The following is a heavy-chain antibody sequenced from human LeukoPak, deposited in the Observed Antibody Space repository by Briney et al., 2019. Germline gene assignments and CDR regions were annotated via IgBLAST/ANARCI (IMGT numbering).Heavy chain of an antibody. D-gene: IGHD2-15*01. CDR1: GGTFSSYA. CDR3: ARDLNPQGYCSGGSCYFSGAFDI. CDR2: IIPIFGTA. Sequence: SVKVSCKASGGTFSSYAISWVRQAPGQGLEWMGGIIPIFGTANYAQEFQGRVTITADESTSTAYMELSSLRSEDTAVYYCARDLNPQGYCSGGSCYFSGAFDIWGQGTMVTVSS. V-gene: IGHV1-69*13. J-gene: IGHJ3*02.